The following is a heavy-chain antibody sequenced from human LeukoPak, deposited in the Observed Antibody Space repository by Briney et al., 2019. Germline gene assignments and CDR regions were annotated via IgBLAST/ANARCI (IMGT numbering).Heavy chain of an antibody. CDR3: ARSYVSGTIDAFDI. CDR1: GYSFPSYW. D-gene: IGHD3-10*01. CDR2: IYPGDSDT. J-gene: IGHJ3*02. Sequence: GESLKISCKGSGYSFPSYWIAWVRQMPGKGLEWMWIIYPGDSDTRYSPSFQGQVTISADKSISTAYLQWSSLKASDTAMYYCARSYVSGTIDAFDIWGQGTMVTVSA. V-gene: IGHV5-51*01.